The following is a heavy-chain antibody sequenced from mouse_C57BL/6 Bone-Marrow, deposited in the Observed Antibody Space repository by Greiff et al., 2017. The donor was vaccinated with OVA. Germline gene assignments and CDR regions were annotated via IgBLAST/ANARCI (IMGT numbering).Heavy chain of an antibody. V-gene: IGHV1-72*01. CDR1: GYTFTSYW. CDR3: SSQIYYGNYRNAMDY. Sequence: QVQLQQSGAELVKPGASVKLSCKASGYTFTSYWMHWVKQRPGRGLEWIGRIDPNSGGTKYNEKFKSKATLTVDKPSSTAYMQLSSLTSEDSAVYYCSSQIYYGNYRNAMDYWGQGTSVTVSS. J-gene: IGHJ4*01. CDR2: IDPNSGGT. D-gene: IGHD2-1*01.